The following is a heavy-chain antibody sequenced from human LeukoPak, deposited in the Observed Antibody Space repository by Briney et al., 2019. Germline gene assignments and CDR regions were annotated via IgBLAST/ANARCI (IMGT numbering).Heavy chain of an antibody. J-gene: IGHJ6*02. D-gene: IGHD3-3*01. CDR3: ARGLRAYYDYWRGYGRGGMDA. CDR2: INHGGST. V-gene: IGHV4-34*01. CDR1: GGSFSGDY. Sequence: QPSETLSLTCAVYGGSFSGDYWNWIRQPPGKGLEWLGEINHGGSTNYNPSLKSRVTISVDMAKTQVSSRLSSVTAADTAVYYCARGLRAYYDYWRGYGRGGMDAWGQGTTVTVSS.